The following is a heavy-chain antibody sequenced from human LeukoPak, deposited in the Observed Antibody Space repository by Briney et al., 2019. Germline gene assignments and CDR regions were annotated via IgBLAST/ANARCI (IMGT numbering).Heavy chain of an antibody. CDR1: GFTFSSYA. CDR3: VKDTGYSYGSGDY. V-gene: IGHV3-64D*09. Sequence: GGSLRLSCSTSGFTFSSYAIHWVRQAPGKGLEYVSGISNNGGTTYYADSVKGRFTISRDNSKKTVCLQMSSLRAEDTAGYHCVKDTGYSYGSGDYWGQGTLVTVSS. D-gene: IGHD5-18*01. CDR2: ISNNGGTT. J-gene: IGHJ4*02.